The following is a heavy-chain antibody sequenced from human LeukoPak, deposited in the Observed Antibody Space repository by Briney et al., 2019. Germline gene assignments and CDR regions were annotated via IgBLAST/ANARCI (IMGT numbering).Heavy chain of an antibody. CDR1: GFTFDNYA. CDR3: ARAYKDRSLAGKKEFFQH. Sequence: GGSLRLSCAASGFTFDNYAMNWVRQVPGKGLEWISLISWNSGTIGYADSVKGRFTISRDNANNFLYLQMNSLRAEDTALYYCARAYKDRSLAGKKEFFQHWGRGTLVTVSS. CDR2: ISWNSGTI. D-gene: IGHD6-19*01. J-gene: IGHJ1*01. V-gene: IGHV3-9*01.